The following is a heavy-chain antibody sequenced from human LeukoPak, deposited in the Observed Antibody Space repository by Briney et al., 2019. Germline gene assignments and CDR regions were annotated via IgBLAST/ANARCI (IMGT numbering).Heavy chain of an antibody. CDR1: GFAFSSYA. Sequence: GRSLRLSCAASGFAFSSYAMHWVRQAPDKGLEWVAVISYGGSNKYYADSVKGRFTISRDNSKNTLYLQMNSLRAEDTAVYYCARNPYCSSTSCYYYFDYWGQGTLVTVSS. CDR2: ISYGGSNK. J-gene: IGHJ4*02. CDR3: ARNPYCSSTSCYYYFDY. V-gene: IGHV3-30*01. D-gene: IGHD2-2*01.